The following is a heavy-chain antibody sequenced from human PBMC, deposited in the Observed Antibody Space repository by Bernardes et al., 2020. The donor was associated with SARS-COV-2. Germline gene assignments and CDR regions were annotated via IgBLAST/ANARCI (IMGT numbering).Heavy chain of an antibody. CDR3: ASGPLGRDFWSGYSVTLDYGVDV. D-gene: IGHD3-3*01. Sequence: ASVKVSCKASGYTFNTYGISWVRQAPGQGLEWLGWISIYNGKTTYAQNLQGRVTMTTDRSTGTAYMEVRSLRTDDTAVYYCASGPLGRDFWSGYSVTLDYGVDVWGQGTTVTVSS. J-gene: IGHJ6*02. CDR1: GYTFNTYG. V-gene: IGHV1-18*01. CDR2: ISIYNGKT.